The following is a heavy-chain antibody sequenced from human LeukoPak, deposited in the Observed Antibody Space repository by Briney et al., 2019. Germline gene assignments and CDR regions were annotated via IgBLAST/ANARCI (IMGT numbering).Heavy chain of an antibody. Sequence: GGSLRLSCAASGFTFSSYSMNWVRQAPGKGLEWVSSISSSSSYIYYADSVKGRFTISRDNSKNTLYLQMNSLRAEDTAVYYCARDLNSYFDCWGQGTLVTVSS. D-gene: IGHD4-23*01. V-gene: IGHV3-21*01. CDR1: GFTFSSYS. CDR3: ARDLNSYFDC. J-gene: IGHJ4*02. CDR2: ISSSSSYI.